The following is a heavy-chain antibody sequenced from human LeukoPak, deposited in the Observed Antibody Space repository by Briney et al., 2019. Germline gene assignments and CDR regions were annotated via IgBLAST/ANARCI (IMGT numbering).Heavy chain of an antibody. J-gene: IGHJ4*02. Sequence: SETLSLTCTVSAGAITSYYWSWIRQPPGKGLEWMGYIYDSGSTNYNPSLKSRVTISVDTSKNQFSLKLSSVTAADTAVYYCASFRWSGSSYAYFDYWGPGTLVTVSS. CDR1: AGAITSYY. CDR2: IYDSGST. CDR3: ASFRWSGSSYAYFDY. D-gene: IGHD1-26*01. V-gene: IGHV4-59*01.